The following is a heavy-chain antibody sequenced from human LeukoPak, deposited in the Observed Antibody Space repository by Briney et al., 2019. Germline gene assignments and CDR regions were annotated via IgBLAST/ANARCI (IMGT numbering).Heavy chain of an antibody. CDR1: GGTFSSYA. CDR3: ARDPSRTVGATGGAFDI. V-gene: IGHV1-69*13. D-gene: IGHD1-26*01. Sequence: SVKVSCKASGGTFSSYAISWVRQAPGQGLEWMGGIIPIFGTANYAQKFQGRVTITADESTSTAYMELSSLRSEDTAVYYCARDPSRTVGATGGAFDIWGQGTMVTVSS. CDR2: IIPIFGTA. J-gene: IGHJ3*02.